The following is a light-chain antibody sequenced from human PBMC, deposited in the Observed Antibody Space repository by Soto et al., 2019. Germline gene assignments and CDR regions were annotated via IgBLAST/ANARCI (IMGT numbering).Light chain of an antibody. CDR2: GTF. CDR1: QSVGSRF. V-gene: IGKV3-20*01. CDR3: RPYGRSPRWP. Sequence: HSAGAVSLSPAERSTLSCRTIQSVGSRFLSWYQQKPGQALTLLISGTFSRATGSPDRFSGSGSGTDFTPTISSLEHEDFVVHYCRPYGRSPRWPFGQRTKVAI. J-gene: IGKJ1*01.